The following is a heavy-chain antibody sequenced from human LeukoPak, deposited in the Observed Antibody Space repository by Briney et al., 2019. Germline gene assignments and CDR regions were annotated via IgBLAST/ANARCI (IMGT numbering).Heavy chain of an antibody. Sequence: GSLRLSCAASGFTFSSYAMSWIRQPPGKGLEWIGEINHSGSTNYNPSLKSRVTISVDTSKNQFSLKLSSVTAADTAVYYCARRYRGPYSSYAFDIWGQGTMVTVSS. J-gene: IGHJ3*02. CDR1: GFTFSSYA. D-gene: IGHD6-19*01. CDR3: ARRYRGPYSSYAFDI. V-gene: IGHV4-34*01. CDR2: INHSGST.